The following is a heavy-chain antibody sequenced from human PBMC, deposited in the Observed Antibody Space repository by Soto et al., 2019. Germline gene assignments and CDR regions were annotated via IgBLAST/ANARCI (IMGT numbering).Heavy chain of an antibody. CDR3: ATNDILTGYYYFDY. Sequence: ASVKVSCKVSGYTLTELSMHWVRQAPGKGLEWMGGFDPEDGETIYAQKFQGRVTMTEDTSTDTAYMELSSLRSEDTAVYYCATNDILTGYYYFDYWGQGTLVTVSS. D-gene: IGHD3-9*01. CDR1: GYTLTELS. V-gene: IGHV1-24*01. CDR2: FDPEDGET. J-gene: IGHJ4*02.